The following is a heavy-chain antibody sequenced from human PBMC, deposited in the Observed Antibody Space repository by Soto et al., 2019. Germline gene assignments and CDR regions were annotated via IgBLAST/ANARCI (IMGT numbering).Heavy chain of an antibody. D-gene: IGHD1-26*01. J-gene: IGHJ4*02. CDR1: GYFISTVYY. CDR2: THYSGTT. V-gene: IGHV4-38-2*01. Sequence: SETLSLTCAVSGYFISTVYYWAWIRQSSGKGLEWIGSTHYSGTTYYNTSLKSRVTISVDTSKNQFSLKLTSVTAADTAVYFCARGYSGNYFDLWGQGTLVTVSS. CDR3: ARGYSGNYFDL.